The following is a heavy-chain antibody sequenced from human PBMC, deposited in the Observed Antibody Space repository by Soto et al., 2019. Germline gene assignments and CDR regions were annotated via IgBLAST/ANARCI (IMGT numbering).Heavy chain of an antibody. CDR2: IYYSGST. J-gene: IGHJ3*02. V-gene: IGHV4-59*01. CDR1: GGSISSYY. D-gene: IGHD1-26*01. Sequence: QVQLQESGPGLVKPSETLSLTCTVSGGSISSYYWSWIRQPPGKGLEWIGYIYYSGSTNYNPSLKIRITISVDTSKNPFSLTLSSVTAADTAVYYCPSVWVGAFGIWGQGTMVTVSS. CDR3: PSVWVGAFGI.